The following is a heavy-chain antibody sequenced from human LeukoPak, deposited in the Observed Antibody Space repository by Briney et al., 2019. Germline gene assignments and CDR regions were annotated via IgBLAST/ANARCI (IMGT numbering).Heavy chain of an antibody. Sequence: GSSVKVSCKASGGTFSSYAISWVRQAPGQGLEWMGGIIPIFGTANYAQKFQGRVTITADESTSTAYMELSSLRSEDTAVYYCAGYKSSTSCYSCYYYMDVWGKGTTVTVSS. V-gene: IGHV1-69*01. CDR1: GGTFSSYA. D-gene: IGHD2-2*02. CDR3: AGYKSSTSCYSCYYYMDV. J-gene: IGHJ6*03. CDR2: IIPIFGTA.